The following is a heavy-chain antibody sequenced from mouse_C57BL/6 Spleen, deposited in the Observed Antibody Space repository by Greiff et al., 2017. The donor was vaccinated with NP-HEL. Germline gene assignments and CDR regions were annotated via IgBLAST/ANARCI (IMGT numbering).Heavy chain of an antibody. V-gene: IGHV1-80*01. CDR2: IYPGDGAT. CDR1: GYAFSSYW. Sequence: QVQLQQSGAELVKPGASVKISCKASGYAFSSYWMNWVKQRPGKGLEWIGQIYPGDGATNYNGKFKGKGTLTADKSSSTAYMQLSSLTSEDSAVYFCARSSTVVATGGYWGQGTTLTVSS. D-gene: IGHD1-1*01. J-gene: IGHJ2*01. CDR3: ARSSTVVATGGY.